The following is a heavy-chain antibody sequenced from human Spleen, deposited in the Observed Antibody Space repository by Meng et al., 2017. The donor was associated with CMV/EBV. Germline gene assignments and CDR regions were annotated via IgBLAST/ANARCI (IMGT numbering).Heavy chain of an antibody. Sequence: SETLSLTCTVSGGSISSSSYYWGWVRQPPGKGLEWIGRIYYSGSTYYNPTLKSRVTISVDTSKNQFSLKLSSVTAADTAVYYCARGGSSSSLGRLYYYYGMDVWGQGTTVTVSS. CDR1: GGSISSSSYY. J-gene: IGHJ6*02. V-gene: IGHV4-39*07. CDR2: IYYSGST. D-gene: IGHD6-6*01. CDR3: ARGGSSSSLGRLYYYYGMDV.